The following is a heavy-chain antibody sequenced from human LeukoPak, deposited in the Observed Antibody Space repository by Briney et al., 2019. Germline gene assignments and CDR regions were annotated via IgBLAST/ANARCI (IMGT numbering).Heavy chain of an antibody. D-gene: IGHD3-3*01. Sequence: PGGSLRLSCAASGFTFSSYWMHWVRQAPGKGLVWVSRINSDGSSTSYADSVKGRFTISRDNAKNTLYLQMNSLRAEDTAVYYCARVAALFGVVKAFDYWGQGTLVTVSS. J-gene: IGHJ4*02. CDR2: INSDGSST. CDR3: ARVAALFGVVKAFDY. CDR1: GFTFSSYW. V-gene: IGHV3-74*01.